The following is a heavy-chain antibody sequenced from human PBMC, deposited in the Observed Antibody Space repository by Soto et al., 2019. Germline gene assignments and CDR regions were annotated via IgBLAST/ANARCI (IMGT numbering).Heavy chain of an antibody. V-gene: IGHV1-18*04. CDR3: ARDRFLGSVPK. CDR2: ISVYNGNT. J-gene: IGHJ4*02. D-gene: IGHD3-10*01. CDR1: GYTFTTDG. Sequence: ASVKAFCKASGYTFTTDGIRWVRQAPGQGLEWMGGISVYNGNTNYAQMLQGRVTMTTDTSTSTAYMELRSLRSDDTAVYYCARDRFLGSVPKWGQGTLVTVSS.